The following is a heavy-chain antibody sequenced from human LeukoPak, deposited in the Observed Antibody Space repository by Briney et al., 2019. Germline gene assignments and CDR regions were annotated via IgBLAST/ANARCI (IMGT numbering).Heavy chain of an antibody. D-gene: IGHD2-8*01. V-gene: IGHV3-13*01. CDR1: GSTFSTYD. CDR3: ARQNRNGFDY. CDR2: TGTAGDT. Sequence: PGGSLRLSCAASGSTFSTYDFHWVRQTTGKGLEWVSATGTAGDTWYSGSVKGRFTISRENAKSSMYLQMNSLGAGDTAVYYCARQNRNGFDYWGQGTLVTVSS. J-gene: IGHJ4*02.